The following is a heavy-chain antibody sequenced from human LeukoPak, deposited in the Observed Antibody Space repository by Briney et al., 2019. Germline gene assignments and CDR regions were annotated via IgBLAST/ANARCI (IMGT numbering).Heavy chain of an antibody. J-gene: IGHJ3*02. CDR2: IKSDGSST. Sequence: GGSLRLSCAASGFTFSSYWMHWVRQAPGTGLVWVSRIKSDGSSTSYADSVKGRFTISRDNAKNTLYLQMNSLRAEDTAVYYCARSPYSGSSFDIWGRGTMVTVSS. CDR3: ARSPYSGSSFDI. CDR1: GFTFSSYW. V-gene: IGHV3-74*01. D-gene: IGHD1-26*01.